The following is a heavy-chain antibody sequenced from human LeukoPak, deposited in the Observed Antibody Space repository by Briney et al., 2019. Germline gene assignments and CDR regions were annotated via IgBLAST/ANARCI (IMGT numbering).Heavy chain of an antibody. CDR1: GFIFSSYA. D-gene: IGHD3-22*01. V-gene: IGHV3-23*01. Sequence: TGGSLRLSCAASGFIFSSYAMSWVRQAPGKGLEWVSVISGSGGATDYADSVKGRFTISRDNSKSTLYLQMNSLRAEDTAVYFCAKDWRTQWLLRYAAFDYWGQGTLVTVSS. CDR3: AKDWRTQWLLRYAAFDY. CDR2: ISGSGGAT. J-gene: IGHJ4*02.